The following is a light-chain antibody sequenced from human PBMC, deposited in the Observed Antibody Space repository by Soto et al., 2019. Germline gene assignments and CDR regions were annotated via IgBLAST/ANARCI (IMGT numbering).Light chain of an antibody. J-gene: IGLJ1*01. Sequence: QSVLTHPPSASGTPGQRVTISCSGSSSNIGSNYVYWYQQLPGTAPKLLIYRNNQRPSGVPDRFSGSKSGTSASLAISGLRSEDEADYYCAAWDDSLSGPNYVFGTGINVTVL. V-gene: IGLV1-47*01. CDR3: AAWDDSLSGPNYV. CDR1: SSNIGSNY. CDR2: RNN.